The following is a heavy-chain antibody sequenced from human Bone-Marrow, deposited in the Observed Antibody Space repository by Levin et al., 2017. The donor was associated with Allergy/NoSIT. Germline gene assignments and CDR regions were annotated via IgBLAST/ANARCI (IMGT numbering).Heavy chain of an antibody. J-gene: IGHJ6*03. Sequence: SVKVSCKASGGTFSSYAISWVRQAPGQGLEWMGGIIPIFGTANYAQKFQGRVTITADKSTSTAYMELSSLRSEDTAVYYCARVPIVVVPAATVYYYYYYMDVWGKGTTVTVSS. CDR2: IIPIFGTA. V-gene: IGHV1-69*06. D-gene: IGHD2-2*01. CDR3: ARVPIVVVPAATVYYYYYYMDV. CDR1: GGTFSSYA.